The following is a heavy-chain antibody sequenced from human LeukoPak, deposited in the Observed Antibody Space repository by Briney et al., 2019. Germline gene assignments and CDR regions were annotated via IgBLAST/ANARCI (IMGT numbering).Heavy chain of an antibody. V-gene: IGHV1-2*02. Sequence: ASVKASCKASGYTFTDYYMHWVRQAPGQGPEWMGWIDPNSGGTVYAQKFQGRLTMARDTSINTAYMEVSGLRSDDTAVYYCARDGVVRGVIVYWGQGTLVTVSS. CDR2: IDPNSGGT. J-gene: IGHJ4*02. CDR1: GYTFTDYY. D-gene: IGHD3-10*01. CDR3: ARDGVVRGVIVY.